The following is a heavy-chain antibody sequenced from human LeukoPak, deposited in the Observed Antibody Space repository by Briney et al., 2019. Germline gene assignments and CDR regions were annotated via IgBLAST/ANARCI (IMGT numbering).Heavy chain of an antibody. Sequence: SQSLSLTCAISGDSVSSKSGAWNWIRQSPSRGLEWLGRTYYRSKWYNDYAVSLKSRITINPDTSKNQFSLQLNSVTPEDTAVYYCADGGSGTMRYWGQGTLVTVSS. CDR2: TYYRSKWYN. CDR3: ADGGSGTMRY. D-gene: IGHD3-10*01. V-gene: IGHV6-1*01. J-gene: IGHJ4*02. CDR1: GDSVSSKSGA.